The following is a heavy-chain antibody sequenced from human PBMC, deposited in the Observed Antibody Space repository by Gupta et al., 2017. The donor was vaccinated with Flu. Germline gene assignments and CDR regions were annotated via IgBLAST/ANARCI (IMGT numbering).Heavy chain of an antibody. J-gene: IGHJ6*03. CDR3: VRAEGSNYYYNYYMNV. V-gene: IGHV6-1*01. CDR2: TYYRSKWFN. Sequence: PWEGVGWLGRTYYRSKWFNDYAMSVRSRITINPDTSKNQVSLQLNSVTPEDTAVYYCVRAEGSNYYYNYYMNVWGKGTPVTVSS.